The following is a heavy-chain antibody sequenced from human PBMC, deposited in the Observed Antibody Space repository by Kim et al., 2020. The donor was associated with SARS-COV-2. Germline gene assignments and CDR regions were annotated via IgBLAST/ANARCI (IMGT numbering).Heavy chain of an antibody. V-gene: IGHV4-59*01. Sequence: SETLSLTCTVSGGSISSYYWSWIRQPPGKGLEWIGYIYYSGSTNYNPSLKSRVTIPVDTSKNQFSLKLSSVTAAATAVYYCARDHREWLQYTANWYFDLWGHGTLVTVSS. CDR2: IYYSGST. CDR1: GGSISSYY. J-gene: IGHJ2*01. D-gene: IGHD3-3*01. CDR3: ARDHREWLQYTANWYFDL.